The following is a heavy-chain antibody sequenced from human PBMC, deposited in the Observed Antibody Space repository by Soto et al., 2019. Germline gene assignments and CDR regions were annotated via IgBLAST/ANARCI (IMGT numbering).Heavy chain of an antibody. Sequence: GGSLRLSCTASGFTFGDYAMSWFRQAPGKGLEWVGFIRSKAYGGTTEYAASVKGRFTISRDDSKSIAYLQMNSLKTEDTAVYYCTREPYYYDSSGSGGAFDIWGQGTMVTVSS. CDR1: GFTFGDYA. V-gene: IGHV3-49*03. J-gene: IGHJ3*02. D-gene: IGHD3-22*01. CDR2: IRSKAYGGTT. CDR3: TREPYYYDSSGSGGAFDI.